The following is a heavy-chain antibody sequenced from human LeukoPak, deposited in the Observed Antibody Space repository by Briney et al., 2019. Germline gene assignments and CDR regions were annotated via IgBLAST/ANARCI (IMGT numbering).Heavy chain of an antibody. J-gene: IGHJ5*02. V-gene: IGHV4-59*01. CDR2: IYYSGST. CDR1: GGSISSDY. D-gene: IGHD3-3*01. CDR3: ARDASPYYDFWSGYYNNWFDP. Sequence: SETLSLTCTVSGGSISSDYWSWIRQPPGKGLEWIGYIYYSGSTNYNPSLKSRVTISVDTSKNQFSLKLSSVTAADTAVYYCARDASPYYDFWSGYYNNWFDPWGQGTLVTVSS.